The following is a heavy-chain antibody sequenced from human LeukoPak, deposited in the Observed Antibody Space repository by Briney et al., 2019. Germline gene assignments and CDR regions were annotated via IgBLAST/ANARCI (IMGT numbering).Heavy chain of an antibody. V-gene: IGHV3-21*01. Sequence: GGSLRLSCAASGFTFSSYSMNWVRQAPGKGLEWVSSISSSSSYIYYADSVKGRFTISRDNAKNSLYLQMNSLRAEDTAVYYCAREVDYSNYPSGIYWGQGTLVTVSP. CDR3: AREVDYSNYPSGIY. CDR1: GFTFSSYS. D-gene: IGHD4-11*01. J-gene: IGHJ4*02. CDR2: ISSSSSYI.